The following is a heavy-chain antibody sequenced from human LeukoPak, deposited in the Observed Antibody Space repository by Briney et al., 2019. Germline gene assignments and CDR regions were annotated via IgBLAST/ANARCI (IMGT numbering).Heavy chain of an antibody. J-gene: IGHJ4*02. D-gene: IGHD2-15*01. Sequence: SETLSLTCDVYGGSFSGYYWSWIRQPPEKGLEWIGEINHSGSTNYNPSLKSRVTISVDTSKNQFSLKLSSVTAADTAVYYCARARLRAGYDYWGQGTLVTVSS. CDR3: ARARLRAGYDY. V-gene: IGHV4-34*01. CDR2: INHSGST. CDR1: GGSFSGYY.